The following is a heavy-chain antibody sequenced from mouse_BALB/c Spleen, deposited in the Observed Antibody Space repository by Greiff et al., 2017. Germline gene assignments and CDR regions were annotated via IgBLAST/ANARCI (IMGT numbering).Heavy chain of an antibody. D-gene: IGHD2-10*02. J-gene: IGHJ3*01. V-gene: IGHV1S135*01. CDR2: IDPYNGGT. Sequence: EVKLVESGPELVKPGASVKVSCKASGYAFTSYNMYWVKQSHGKSLEWIGYIDPYNGGTSYNQKFKGKATLTVDKSSSTAYMHLNSLTSEDSAVYYCARGGYGNYGFAYWGQGTLVTVSA. CDR3: ARGGYGNYGFAY. CDR1: GYAFTSYN.